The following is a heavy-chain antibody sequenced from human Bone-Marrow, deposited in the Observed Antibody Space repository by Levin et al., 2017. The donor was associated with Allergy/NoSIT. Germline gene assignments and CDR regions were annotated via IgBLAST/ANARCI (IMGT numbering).Heavy chain of an antibody. V-gene: IGHV3-15*07. CDR2: IKSKTDGGTT. J-gene: IGHJ4*02. CDR3: TTDPSDCSGGSCFPGCFDY. CDR1: GFTFSNAW. Sequence: GESLKISCAASGFTFSNAWMNWVRQAPGKGLEWVGRIKSKTDGGTTDYAAPVKGRFTISRDDSKNTLYLQMNSLKTEDTAVYYCTTDPSDCSGGSCFPGCFDYWGQGTLVTVSS. D-gene: IGHD2-15*01.